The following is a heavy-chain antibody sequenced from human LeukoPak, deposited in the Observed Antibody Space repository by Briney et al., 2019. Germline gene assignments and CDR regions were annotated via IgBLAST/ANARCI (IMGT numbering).Heavy chain of an antibody. CDR3: VRGTGY. Sequence: GGSLRLSCSVSGFTFSTYVMHWVRQAPGKGLEYVSAISSNGDNTYYADSVKGRFTISRDNSKNTLYLQMSSLRADDTVVYYCVRGTGYWGQGTLVTVSS. J-gene: IGHJ4*02. V-gene: IGHV3-64D*06. CDR1: GFTFSTYV. CDR2: ISSNGDNT.